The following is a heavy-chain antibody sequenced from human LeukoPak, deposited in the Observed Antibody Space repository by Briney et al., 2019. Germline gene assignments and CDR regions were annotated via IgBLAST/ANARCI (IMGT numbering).Heavy chain of an antibody. J-gene: IGHJ3*02. Sequence: PGGSLRLSCAASGFTFSTYAMSWVRQAPGRGLEWVSYISSSGSTIYYADSVKGRFTISRDNAKNSLYLQMNSLRAEDTAVYYCARVVVTAIRGAFDIWGQGTMVTVSS. CDR1: GFTFSTYA. CDR3: ARVVVTAIRGAFDI. V-gene: IGHV3-11*01. D-gene: IGHD2-21*02. CDR2: ISSSGSTI.